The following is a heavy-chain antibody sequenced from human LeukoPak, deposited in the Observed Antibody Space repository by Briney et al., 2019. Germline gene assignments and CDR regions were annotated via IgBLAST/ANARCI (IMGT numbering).Heavy chain of an antibody. Sequence: PSETLSLTCAVSGGSISSSNWWSWVRQPPGKGLEWIGEIYHSGSTNYNPSLKSRVTISVDKSKNQFSLKLSSVTAADTAVYYCARYGPGGITMISDAFDIWGQGTMVTVSS. J-gene: IGHJ3*02. CDR3: ARYGPGGITMISDAFDI. V-gene: IGHV4-4*02. CDR2: IYHSGST. CDR1: GGSISSSNW. D-gene: IGHD3-22*01.